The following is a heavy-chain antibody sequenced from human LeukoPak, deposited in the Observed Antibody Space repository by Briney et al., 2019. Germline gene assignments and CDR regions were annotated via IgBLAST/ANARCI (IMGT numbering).Heavy chain of an antibody. CDR1: GFTFSEYY. D-gene: IGHD5-24*01. V-gene: IGHV3-11*06. CDR3: ASSLTPGDGYNSRPFDY. Sequence: GGSLTLSCAASGFTFSEYYMSWIRQAPGKGMEWVSYISSRSSYTKYADSVKGRFTISRDNAKNSLHLQMNSLRAEDTAVYYCASSLTPGDGYNSRPFDYWGQGTLVTVSS. CDR2: ISSRSSYT. J-gene: IGHJ4*02.